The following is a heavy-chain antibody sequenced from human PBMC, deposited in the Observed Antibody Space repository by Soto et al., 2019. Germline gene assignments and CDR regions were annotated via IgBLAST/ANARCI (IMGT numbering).Heavy chain of an antibody. J-gene: IGHJ5*02. CDR2: IYWDDDK. Sequence: QITLKESGPTLVKPTQTLTLTCTFSGFSLTTRGVGVGWIRQPPGKALECLALIYWDDDKRYSPSLQSRISNSKDTSKNQVVLTMTNVDPVDTATYYCAHIPNYYQYDWFDPWGQGTLVSVSS. V-gene: IGHV2-5*02. D-gene: IGHD3-16*01. CDR3: AHIPNYYQYDWFDP. CDR1: GFSLTTRGVG.